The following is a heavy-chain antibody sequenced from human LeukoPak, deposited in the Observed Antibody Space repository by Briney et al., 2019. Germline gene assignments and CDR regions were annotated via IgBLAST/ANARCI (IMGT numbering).Heavy chain of an antibody. J-gene: IGHJ4*02. V-gene: IGHV4-61*02. CDR2: IYTSGST. CDR1: GGSISSGSYY. Sequence: PSQTLSLTCTVFGGSISSGSYYWSWIRQPAGKGLEWIGRIYTSGSTNYNPSLKSRVTISVDTSKNQFSLKLSSVTAADTAVYYCARGGDSGYDYGNFDYWGQGTLVTVSS. CDR3: ARGGDSGYDYGNFDY. D-gene: IGHD5-12*01.